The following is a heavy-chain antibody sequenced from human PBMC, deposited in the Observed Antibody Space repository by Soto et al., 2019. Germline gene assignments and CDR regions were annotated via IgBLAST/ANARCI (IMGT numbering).Heavy chain of an antibody. CDR1: GYSFTTYW. D-gene: IGHD1-7*01. Sequence: GESLKISCEASGYSFTTYWISWVRQMPGKGLEWMGAIDPRDSYTKYSPSFQGHVTISVDKSISTAYLQWNSLKASDTAIYYCAREKSDLELFNWLDPWGQGTMVTVSS. CDR3: AREKSDLELFNWLDP. V-gene: IGHV5-10-1*01. CDR2: IDPRDSYT. J-gene: IGHJ5*02.